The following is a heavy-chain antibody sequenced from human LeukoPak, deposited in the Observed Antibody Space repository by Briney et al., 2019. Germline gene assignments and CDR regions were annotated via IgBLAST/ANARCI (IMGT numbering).Heavy chain of an antibody. J-gene: IGHJ4*02. CDR3: ARGPYSSGWYYFDY. D-gene: IGHD6-19*01. CDR1: GFTFSNHE. CDR2: ISGSGSSI. V-gene: IGHV3-48*03. Sequence: GGTLRLSCPASGFTFSNHEMNWVRQAPGKGLEWGLYISGSGSSIYYADTVKGQFTISRDNAKISLYLQMNSLRAEDTAVYYCARGPYSSGWYYFDYWGQGTLVTVSS.